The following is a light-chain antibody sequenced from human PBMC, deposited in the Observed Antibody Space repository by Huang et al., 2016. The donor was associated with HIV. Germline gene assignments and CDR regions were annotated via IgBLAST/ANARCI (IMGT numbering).Light chain of an antibody. J-gene: IGKJ1*01. Sequence: EIVMTQSPATLSVSPGGGATLSCRASESVSSNLAWYQQKPGQAPRLLIYGASTRAAGIPATFSGSGSGTEFSLTISSLQSEDFAFYHCQQYNTWPWTFGQGTKVEIK. CDR1: ESVSSN. CDR2: GAS. V-gene: IGKV3-15*01. CDR3: QQYNTWPWT.